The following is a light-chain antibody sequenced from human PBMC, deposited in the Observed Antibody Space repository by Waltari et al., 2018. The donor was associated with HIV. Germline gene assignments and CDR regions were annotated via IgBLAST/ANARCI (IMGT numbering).Light chain of an antibody. CDR2: DND. V-gene: IGLV1-51*01. CDR3: GTWDTSLGAGV. J-gene: IGLJ3*02. CDR1: SSKFGNDF. Sequence: QSVLTQPPSVSAAPGQKVTISCSGSSSKFGNDFVSWYQHLPGAAPKLLIYDNDKRPAGISGRFSGSKSGTSATLGITGLQTGDEADYYCGTWDTSLGAGVFGGGTKLTVL.